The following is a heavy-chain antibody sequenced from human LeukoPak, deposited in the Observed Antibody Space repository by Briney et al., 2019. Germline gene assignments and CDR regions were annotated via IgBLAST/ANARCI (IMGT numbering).Heavy chain of an antibody. CDR1: GFTFSSYD. Sequence: GRSLRLSCAASGFTFSSYDMHWVRQATGKGLEWVSAIGTAGDTYYPGSVKGRFTISRENAKNSLYLQMNSLRAGDTAVYYCARGGCSSTSCPYYYYGMDVWGQGTTVTVSS. V-gene: IGHV3-13*01. CDR2: IGTAGDT. D-gene: IGHD2-2*01. CDR3: ARGGCSSTSCPYYYYGMDV. J-gene: IGHJ6*02.